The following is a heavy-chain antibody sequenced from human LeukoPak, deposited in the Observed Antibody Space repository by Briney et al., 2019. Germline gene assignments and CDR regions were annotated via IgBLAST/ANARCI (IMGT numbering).Heavy chain of an antibody. CDR1: GGSFSGYY. J-gene: IGHJ4*02. CDR2: INHSEST. CDR3: ARDRSGSYPNFDY. Sequence: SETLSLTCAVYGGSFSGYYWSWIRQPPGKGLEWIGEINHSESTNYNPSLKSRVTISVDTSKNQFSLKLSSVTAADTAVYYCARDRSGSYPNFDYWGQGTLVTVSS. V-gene: IGHV4-34*01. D-gene: IGHD1-26*01.